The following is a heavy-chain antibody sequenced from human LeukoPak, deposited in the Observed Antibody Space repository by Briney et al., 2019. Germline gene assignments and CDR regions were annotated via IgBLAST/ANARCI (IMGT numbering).Heavy chain of an antibody. J-gene: IGHJ6*03. CDR2: ISAYNGNT. V-gene: IGHV1-18*01. CDR1: GYTFTSYG. CDR3: ARDSFVYSGYDYYYYYMDV. Sequence: EASVKVSCKASGYTFTSYGISWVRQAPGQGLEWMGWISAYNGNTNYAQKLQGRVTMTTDTSTSTAYMELRSLRSDDTAVYYCARDSFVYSGYDYYYYYMDVWGKGTTVTASS. D-gene: IGHD5-12*01.